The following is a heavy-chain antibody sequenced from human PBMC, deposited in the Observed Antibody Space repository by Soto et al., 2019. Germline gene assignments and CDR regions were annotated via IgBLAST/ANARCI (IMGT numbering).Heavy chain of an antibody. CDR3: AREEAQYQLLHSYYYMDV. CDR1: GGTFSSYT. Sequence: QVQLVQSGAEVKKPGSSVKVSCKASGGTFSSYTINWVRQAPGQGLEWMGRIIPICGMANYAQKFQGRVTITADESTSTAYMQLSSLRSEDTGLYYFAREEAQYQLLHSYYYMDVWGKGTTVTVSS. V-gene: IGHV1-69*08. J-gene: IGHJ6*03. D-gene: IGHD2-2*01. CDR2: IIPICGMA.